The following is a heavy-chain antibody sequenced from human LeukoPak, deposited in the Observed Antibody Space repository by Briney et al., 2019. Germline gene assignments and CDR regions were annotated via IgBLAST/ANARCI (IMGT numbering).Heavy chain of an antibody. Sequence: GESLKISCKGSGYNFTSYWIGWVRQMPGQGLEWMGIIYPGDSHTRYSPSFQGQGTISADKSISTAYLQWNSLKASDTAIYYCTRSPDIDILTGYSRYYFDYWGQGTLVTVSS. D-gene: IGHD3-9*01. V-gene: IGHV5-51*01. CDR3: TRSPDIDILTGYSRYYFDY. CDR1: GYNFTSYW. CDR2: IYPGDSHT. J-gene: IGHJ4*02.